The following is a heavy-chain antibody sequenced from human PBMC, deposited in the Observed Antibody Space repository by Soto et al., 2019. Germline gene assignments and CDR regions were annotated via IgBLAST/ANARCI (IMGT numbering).Heavy chain of an antibody. CDR2: IIPIFGTA. V-gene: IGHV1-69*13. CDR3: ARESKWERRGGPYNWFDP. D-gene: IGHD1-26*01. J-gene: IGHJ5*02. CDR1: GGTFSSYA. Sequence: ASVKVSCKASGGTFSSYAISWVRQAPGQGLEWMGGIIPIFGTANYAQKFQGRVTITADESTSTAYMELSSLRSEDTAVYYCARESKWERRGGPYNWFDPWGQGTLVTVSS.